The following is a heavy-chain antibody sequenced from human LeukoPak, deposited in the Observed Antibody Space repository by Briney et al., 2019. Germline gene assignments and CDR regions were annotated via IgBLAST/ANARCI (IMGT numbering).Heavy chain of an antibody. CDR1: GYTFTSYY. D-gene: IGHD2-2*02. J-gene: IGHJ1*01. Sequence: GASVKVSCKASGYTFTSYYMHWVRQAPGQGLEWMGWINPNSGGTNYAQKFQGRVTMTRDTSISTVYMELSRLRSDDTAVYYCARDRYCSSTSCYTGEYFQHWGQGTLVTVSS. CDR2: INPNSGGT. V-gene: IGHV1-2*02. CDR3: ARDRYCSSTSCYTGEYFQH.